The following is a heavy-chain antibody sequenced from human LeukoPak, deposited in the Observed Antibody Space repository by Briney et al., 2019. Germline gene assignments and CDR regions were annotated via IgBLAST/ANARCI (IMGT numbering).Heavy chain of an antibody. D-gene: IGHD1-1*01. CDR1: VVSFSGYY. CDR2: IYSSGST. CDR3: ARRQEYKHAFDL. J-gene: IGHJ3*01. Sequence: SETLSLTCTVTVVSFSGYYWSWVRQSPGEGLEWIGYIYSSGSTNYNPSLKSRVTMSVDTSTNQFSLKLSSVTAADTAVYYCARRQEYKHAFDLWGQGTLVTVSS. V-gene: IGHV4-4*09.